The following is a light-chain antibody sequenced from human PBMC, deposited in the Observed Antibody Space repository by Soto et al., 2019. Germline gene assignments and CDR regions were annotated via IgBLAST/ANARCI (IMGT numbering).Light chain of an antibody. CDR1: QSIGSN. CDR2: GAS. Sequence: ETVLTQSPATFSVSPGERATLSCRASQSIGSNLAWYQQRPGQPPRLLIYGASTSATGVPAGFSGSGSGTEFTLTINTLQSEDFALYYGQQYNKWRLFTFGPGTKVDIK. J-gene: IGKJ3*01. CDR3: QQYNKWRLFT. V-gene: IGKV3-15*01.